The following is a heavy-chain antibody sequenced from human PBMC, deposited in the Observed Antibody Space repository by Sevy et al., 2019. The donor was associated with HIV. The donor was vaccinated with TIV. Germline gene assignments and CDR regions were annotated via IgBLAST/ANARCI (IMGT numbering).Heavy chain of an antibody. D-gene: IGHD3-3*01. J-gene: IGHJ4*02. V-gene: IGHV4-39*01. CDR1: GGSISSSRYY. CDR3: ARYPYYGDYLDY. CDR2: IYYSGST. Sequence: SETLSLTCTVSGGSISSSRYYWGWIRQPPGKGLEWIGNIYYSGSTYYNPSLKSRVTISVDTSKNQFSLKLTSVTAAVTAVYHCARYPYYGDYLDYWGQGTLVTVSS.